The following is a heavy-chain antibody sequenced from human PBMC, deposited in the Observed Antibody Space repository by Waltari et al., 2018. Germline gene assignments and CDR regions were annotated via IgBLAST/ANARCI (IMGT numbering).Heavy chain of an antibody. D-gene: IGHD6-13*01. CDR1: GFTFSNAV. J-gene: IGHJ4*02. Sequence: EVQLVESGSGLVKPGGSLRLSCAASGFTFSNAVMSGVRQPPGKGLEWVGRIKSKTDGGTTDYAAPVKGRFTISRDDSKNTLYLQMNSLKTEDTAVYYCTTDGWQHDPYDYWGQGTLVTVS. CDR2: IKSKTDGGTT. CDR3: TTDGWQHDPYDY. V-gene: IGHV3-15*01.